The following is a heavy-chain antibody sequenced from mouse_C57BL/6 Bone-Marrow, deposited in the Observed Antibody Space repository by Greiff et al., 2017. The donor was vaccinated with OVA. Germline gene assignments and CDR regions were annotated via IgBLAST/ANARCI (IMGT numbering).Heavy chain of an antibody. V-gene: IGHV1-15*01. CDR2: IDPETGGT. CDR1: GYTFTDYE. J-gene: IGHJ2*01. Sequence: SGAELVRPGASVTLSCKASGYTFTDYEMHWVKQTPVHGLEWIGAIDPETGGTAYNQKFKGKARLTADKSSSTAYMELRSLTSEDSAVYYCTREGNWDNYWGQGTTLTVSS. CDR3: TREGNWDNY. D-gene: IGHD4-1*01.